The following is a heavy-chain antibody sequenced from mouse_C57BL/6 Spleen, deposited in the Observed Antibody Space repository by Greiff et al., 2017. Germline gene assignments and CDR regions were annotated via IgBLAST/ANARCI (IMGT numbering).Heavy chain of an antibody. J-gene: IGHJ3*01. Sequence: QVQLQQPGAELVKPGASVKVSCKASGYTFTSYWMNWVKQRPGQGLEWIGSIHPSDSNTNYNQKFKGKATLTVDKSSSTAYMQLSSLTSEDSAVFYCAIDDYDWFAYWGQGTLVTVSA. V-gene: IGHV1-74*01. D-gene: IGHD2-4*01. CDR1: GYTFTSYW. CDR2: IHPSDSNT. CDR3: AIDDYDWFAY.